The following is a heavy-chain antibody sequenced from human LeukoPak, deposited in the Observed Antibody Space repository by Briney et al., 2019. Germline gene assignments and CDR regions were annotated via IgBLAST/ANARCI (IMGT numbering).Heavy chain of an antibody. Sequence: ASVKVSCKASGYTFTGYYMHWVRQAPGQGLEWMGWINPNSGGTNYAQKFQGRVTMTRDTSISTAYMELSRLRSDDAAVYYCARGPIIDIVVVPAANDYYYMDVWGKGTTVTVSS. CDR2: INPNSGGT. J-gene: IGHJ6*03. D-gene: IGHD2-2*01. CDR1: GYTFTGYY. V-gene: IGHV1-2*02. CDR3: ARGPIIDIVVVPAANDYYYMDV.